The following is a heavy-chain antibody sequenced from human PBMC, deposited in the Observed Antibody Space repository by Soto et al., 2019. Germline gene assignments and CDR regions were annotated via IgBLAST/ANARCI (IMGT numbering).Heavy chain of an antibody. Sequence: GGSLRLSCAASGFTFSSYGMHWVRQAPGKGLEWVAVISYDGSNKYYADSVKGRFTISRDNSKNTLYLQMNSLRAEDTAVYYCAKVSSAVRGANTETGSGMDVWGQGTTVTVSS. CDR2: ISYDGSNK. V-gene: IGHV3-30*18. J-gene: IGHJ6*02. D-gene: IGHD3-10*01. CDR3: AKVSSAVRGANTETGSGMDV. CDR1: GFTFSSYG.